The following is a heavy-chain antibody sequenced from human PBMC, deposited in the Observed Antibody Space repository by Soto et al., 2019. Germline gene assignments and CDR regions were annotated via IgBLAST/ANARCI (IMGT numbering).Heavy chain of an antibody. CDR3: AKGRGRGSSSPFDY. CDR2: FDPEDGET. V-gene: IGHV1-24*01. D-gene: IGHD6-6*01. J-gene: IGHJ4*02. Sequence: ASVKVSCKVSGYTLTELSMHWVRQAPGKGLEWMGGFDPEDGETIYAQKFQGRVTMTEDTSTDTAYMELSSLRSEDTAVYYCAKGRGRGSSSPFDYWGQGTLVTVAS. CDR1: GYTLTELS.